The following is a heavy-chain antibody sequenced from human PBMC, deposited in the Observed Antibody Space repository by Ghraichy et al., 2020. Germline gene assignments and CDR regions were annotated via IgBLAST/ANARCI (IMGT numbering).Heavy chain of an antibody. J-gene: IGHJ4*02. V-gene: IGHV4-59*01. D-gene: IGHD3-22*01. Sequence: SETLSLTCTVSGGSISSYYWSWIRQPPGKGLEWIGYIYYSGSTNYNPSLKSRVTISVDTSKNQFSLKLSSVTAADTAVYYCARFLYYDSSGHYYFDYWGQGTLVTVSS. CDR1: GGSISSYY. CDR3: ARFLYYDSSGHYYFDY. CDR2: IYYSGST.